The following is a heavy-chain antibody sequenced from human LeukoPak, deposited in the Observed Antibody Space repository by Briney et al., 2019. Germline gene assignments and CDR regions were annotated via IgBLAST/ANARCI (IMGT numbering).Heavy chain of an antibody. CDR3: ARESDPGMAAAGTPPNFDY. CDR1: GGSISSYY. J-gene: IGHJ4*02. Sequence: PSETLSLTCTVSGGSISSYYWSWIRQPAGKGLEWIGRIYTSGSTNYNPSLKSRVTMSVDTSKNQFSLKLSSVTAADTAVYYCARESDPGMAAAGTPPNFDYWGQGTLVTVSS. D-gene: IGHD6-13*01. CDR2: IYTSGST. V-gene: IGHV4-4*07.